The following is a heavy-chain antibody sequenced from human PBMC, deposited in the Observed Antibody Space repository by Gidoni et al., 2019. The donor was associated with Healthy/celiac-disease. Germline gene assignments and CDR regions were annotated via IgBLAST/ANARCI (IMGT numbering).Heavy chain of an antibody. J-gene: IGHJ5*02. D-gene: IGHD2-8*01. CDR3: ARLSCMAGRPLNWFYA. CDR1: GFSLSTSGMC. Sequence: VTLRESGPALVKPTQTLTLTCNFAGFSLSTSGMCVSWIRQPPGKDLEWLALIDWDDDKYYSTSLKTRLNISRDTSNNQVVLTMTHMDPVDTATSYCARLSCMAGRPLNWFYALGQGTLVTVSS. V-gene: IGHV2-70*01. CDR2: IDWDDDK.